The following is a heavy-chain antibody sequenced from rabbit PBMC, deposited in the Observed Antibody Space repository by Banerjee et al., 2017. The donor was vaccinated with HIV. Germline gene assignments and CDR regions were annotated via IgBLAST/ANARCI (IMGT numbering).Heavy chain of an antibody. CDR3: ARDLAGVIGWNFDL. Sequence: QEQLVESGGGLVQPGGSLKLSCKASGFDFNNYHMCWVRQAPGKGLEWIGYIDPVFGSTYYASWVNGRFTISSHNAQNTVSLQMTSLTAADTATYFCARDLAGVIGWNFDLWGPGTLVTVS. CDR2: IDPVFGST. CDR1: GFDFNNYH. J-gene: IGHJ4*01. D-gene: IGHD4-1*01. V-gene: IGHV1S47*01.